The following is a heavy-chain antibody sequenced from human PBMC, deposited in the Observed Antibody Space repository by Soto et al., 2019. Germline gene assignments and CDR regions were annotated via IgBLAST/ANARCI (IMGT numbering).Heavy chain of an antibody. J-gene: IGHJ6*02. CDR1: GFTVSSNY. D-gene: IGHD6-19*01. Sequence: GGSLRLCCAASGFTVSSNYMSWVRQAPGKGLEWVSVIYSGGSTYYADSVKGRFTISRDNSKNTLYLQMNSLRAEDTAVYYCASGYSSGWFHYYYYGMDVWGQGTTVTVSS. CDR3: ASGYSSGWFHYYYYGMDV. CDR2: IYSGGST. V-gene: IGHV3-53*01.